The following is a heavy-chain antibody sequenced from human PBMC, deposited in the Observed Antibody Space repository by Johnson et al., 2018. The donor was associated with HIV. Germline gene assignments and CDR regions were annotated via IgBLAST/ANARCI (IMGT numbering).Heavy chain of an antibody. CDR1: GFTFDDFA. CDR2: ISWNSNSI. D-gene: IGHD2-21*01. CDR3: AKVDCGGDTCAGYDPFDL. V-gene: IGHV3-9*01. J-gene: IGHJ3*01. Sequence: VESGGGLVQPGRSLRLSCAASGFTFDDFAMHWVRQAPGKGLEWVSGISWNSNSIGYADSVKGRFTISRDNAKNSLYLQMNSLRAEDTALYYCAKVDCGGDTCAGYDPFDLWGQGTLVTVSS.